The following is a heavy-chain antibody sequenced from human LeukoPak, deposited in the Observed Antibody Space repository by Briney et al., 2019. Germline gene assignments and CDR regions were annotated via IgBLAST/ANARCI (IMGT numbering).Heavy chain of an antibody. V-gene: IGHV3-21*01. Sequence: GGSLRLSCAASGFTFSSYSMNWVRQAPGKGLEWVSSISSSSSYIYYADSVKGRFTISRDNAKNSLYLQMNSLRAEDTAVYYCARELRWLEGGMDVWGQGTTVTVSS. CDR2: ISSSSSYI. CDR3: ARELRWLEGGMDV. J-gene: IGHJ6*02. D-gene: IGHD5-24*01. CDR1: GFTFSSYS.